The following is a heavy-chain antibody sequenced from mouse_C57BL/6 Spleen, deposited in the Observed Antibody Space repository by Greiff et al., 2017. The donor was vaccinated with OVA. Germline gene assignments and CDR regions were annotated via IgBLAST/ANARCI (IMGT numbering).Heavy chain of an antibody. CDR1: GYTFTDYE. V-gene: IGHV1-15*01. CDR3: TRGYYSNYEAMDY. Sequence: VQLQQSGAELVRPGASVTLSCKASGYTFTDYEMHWVKQTPVHGLEWIGAIDPETGGTAYNQKFKGKAILTADKSSSTAYMELRSLTSEDSAVYYCTRGYYSNYEAMDYWGQGTSVTVSS. D-gene: IGHD2-5*01. CDR2: IDPETGGT. J-gene: IGHJ4*01.